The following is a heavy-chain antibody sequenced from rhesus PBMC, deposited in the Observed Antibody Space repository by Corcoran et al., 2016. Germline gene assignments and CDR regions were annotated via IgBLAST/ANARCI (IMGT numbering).Heavy chain of an antibody. CDR1: GGSISSGYYY. V-gene: IGHV4-122*02. J-gene: IGHJ4*01. CDR3: ARDRDITMIVVPYDY. Sequence: QVQLQESGPGLVKPSETLSLTCAVSGGSISSGYYYWSWIRQPPRKGLEWIGYITYSGSTRYNPSLKSRVTISRDTAKNQFSLKLSSVTAADTAVYYCARDRDITMIVVPYDYWGQGVLVTVSS. CDR2: ITYSGST. D-gene: IGHD3-28*01.